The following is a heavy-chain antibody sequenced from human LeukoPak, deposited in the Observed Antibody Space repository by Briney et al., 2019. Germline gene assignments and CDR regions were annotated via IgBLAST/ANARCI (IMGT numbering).Heavy chain of an antibody. CDR3: ARHRGSSWPYYYYYYMDV. CDR2: INHSGST. J-gene: IGHJ6*03. CDR1: GGSFSGYY. Sequence: SETLSLTCAVSGGSFSGYYWSWIRQPPGKGLGWIGEINHSGSTNYNPSLKSRVTISVDTSKNQFSLKLSSVTAADTAVYYCARHRGSSWPYYYYYYMDVWGKGTTVTISS. V-gene: IGHV4-34*01. D-gene: IGHD6-13*01.